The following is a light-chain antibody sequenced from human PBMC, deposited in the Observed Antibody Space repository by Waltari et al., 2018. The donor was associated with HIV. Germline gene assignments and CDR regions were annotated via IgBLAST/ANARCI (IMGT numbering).Light chain of an antibody. Sequence: VLTQSPASLSLSPGDRATLSCRASDSVSNYLAWYQQKPGQAPRLLIYDASLRATGIPARFSGSGSRTDFTLSISSLEPEDFALYYCQQRNNWPPEVSFGQGTRLEI. J-gene: IGKJ5*01. CDR3: QQRNNWPPEVS. V-gene: IGKV3-11*01. CDR1: DSVSNY. CDR2: DAS.